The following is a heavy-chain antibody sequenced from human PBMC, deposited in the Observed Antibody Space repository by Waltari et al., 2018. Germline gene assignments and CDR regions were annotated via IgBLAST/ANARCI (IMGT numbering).Heavy chain of an antibody. D-gene: IGHD1-26*01. CDR3: ARGIGVGAHSRCFDY. CDR1: AFTVVIYN. CDR2: LSSSGSSI. J-gene: IGHJ4*02. Sequence: VQLVEAGGGLVKPGGSLSLFCAASAFTVVIYNLNWVRQAPGKGLVWVSYLSSSGSSIYYADSVKGRSTISRDNAKKSLYLQMNSLRAEDTAVYYCARGIGVGAHSRCFDYWGQGTLVTVSS. V-gene: IGHV3-48*04.